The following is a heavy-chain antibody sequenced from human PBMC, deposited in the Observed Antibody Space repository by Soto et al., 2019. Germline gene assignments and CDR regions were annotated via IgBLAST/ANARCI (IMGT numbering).Heavy chain of an antibody. V-gene: IGHV3-74*01. CDR1: GFTFSKHW. CDR3: VRDNNWSLDY. D-gene: IGHD1-1*01. Sequence: GGSLRLSCAASGFTFSKHWMHWVRQAPGKGLVWVSHIKTDGSFTRDADSVKGRFTTSRDNARNTLYLQMNSLRAEDTAVYYCVRDNNWSLDYWGQGTRVTVPQ. J-gene: IGHJ4*02. CDR2: IKTDGSFT.